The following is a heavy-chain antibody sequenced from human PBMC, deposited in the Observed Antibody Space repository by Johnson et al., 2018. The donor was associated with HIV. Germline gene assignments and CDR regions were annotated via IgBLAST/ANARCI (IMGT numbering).Heavy chain of an antibody. V-gene: IGHV3-30*04. CDR3: ARGRPRWEPLRGGAFHI. CDR2: ISYDGTDK. D-gene: IGHD1-26*01. J-gene: IGHJ3*02. Sequence: QVQLVESGGGVVHPGRSLRLSCAASGFTFSGSAIHWVRQAPGKGLEWVAVISYDGTDKYYADSVKGRFTIFRDNAKTTLYLQMKSLRAEDTAVYYCARGRPRWEPLRGGAFHIWGQGTMVTVSS. CDR1: GFTFSGSA.